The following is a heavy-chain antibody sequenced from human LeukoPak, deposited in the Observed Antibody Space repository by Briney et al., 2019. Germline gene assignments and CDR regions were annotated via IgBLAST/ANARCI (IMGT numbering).Heavy chain of an antibody. V-gene: IGHV1-46*01. CDR3: ARDQPEDSSGYQFDP. J-gene: IGHJ5*02. D-gene: IGHD3-22*01. CDR2: INPRGGST. Sequence: GASVKVSCKASGYTFTSYYIHCVRQAPGHGLEWMGVINPRGGSTRYAQKFQGRVTMTRDMSTSTVYMELSSLRAEDTAVYYCARDQPEDSSGYQFDPWGQGTLVTVSS. CDR1: GYTFTSYY.